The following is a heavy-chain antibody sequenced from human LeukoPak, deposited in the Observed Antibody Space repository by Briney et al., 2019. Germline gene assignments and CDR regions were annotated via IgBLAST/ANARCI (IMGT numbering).Heavy chain of an antibody. J-gene: IGHJ3*02. V-gene: IGHV3-30-3*01. CDR2: ISYDGSNK. CDR1: GFTFSSYA. D-gene: IGHD1-26*01. Sequence: PGGSLRLSCAASGFTFSSYAMHWVRQAPGKGLEWVALISYDGSNKYYADSVKGRFTISRDNSKNTLYLQMNSLRAEDTAVYYCARAMDSGSGSDAFDIWGQGTMVTVSS. CDR3: ARAMDSGSGSDAFDI.